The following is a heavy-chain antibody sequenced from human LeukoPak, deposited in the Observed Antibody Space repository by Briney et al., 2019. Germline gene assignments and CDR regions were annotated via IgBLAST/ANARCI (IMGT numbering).Heavy chain of an antibody. Sequence: PSETLSLTCTVSGGSISSYYWSWIRQPPGKGLEWIGYIYYSGSTNYNPSLKSRVTISLGTSKNQFSLKLSSVTAADTAVYYCARLVSSSDAFDIWGQGTMVTVSS. CDR3: ARLVSSSDAFDI. J-gene: IGHJ3*02. V-gene: IGHV4-59*08. D-gene: IGHD2-15*01. CDR1: GGSISSYY. CDR2: IYYSGST.